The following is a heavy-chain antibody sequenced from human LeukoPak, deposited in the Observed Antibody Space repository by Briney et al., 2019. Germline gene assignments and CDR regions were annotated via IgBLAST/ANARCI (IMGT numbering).Heavy chain of an antibody. CDR2: IGSSGSYI. Sequence: PGGSLRLSCAASGFTFSNYSVNWVRQAPGKGLEWVSSIGSSGSYIYYADSVKGRFTISRDNAKNSLYLQMNSLRGEDTAVYYCARGGRRFWGQGTLVTVSS. CDR1: GFTFSNYS. V-gene: IGHV3-21*06. J-gene: IGHJ4*02. D-gene: IGHD3-16*01. CDR3: ARGGRRF.